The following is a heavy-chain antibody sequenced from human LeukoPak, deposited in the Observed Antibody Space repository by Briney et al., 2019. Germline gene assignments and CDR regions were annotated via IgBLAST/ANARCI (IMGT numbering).Heavy chain of an antibody. CDR1: GYIFTTFG. Sequence: AASVKVSCKASGYIFTTFGISWVRQAPGQGLEWMGWISPYNGNTNYTQRFQGRVTMTTDTSTSTAYMELRSPRSDDTAVYYCARDRSVYVGATLYYYYGMDVWGQGTTVTVSS. V-gene: IGHV1-18*01. D-gene: IGHD1-26*01. CDR3: ARDRSVYVGATLYYYYGMDV. CDR2: ISPYNGNT. J-gene: IGHJ6*02.